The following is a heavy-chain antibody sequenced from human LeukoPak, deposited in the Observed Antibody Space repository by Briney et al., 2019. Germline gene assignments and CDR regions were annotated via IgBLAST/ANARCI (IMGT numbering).Heavy chain of an antibody. CDR2: FYSSTRT. Sequence: PSQTLSLTCTVSGDSLTSGSRYWSWIRQPAGKGLEWIGHFYSSTRTTYNPSLESRVTISDDTAKNQFSLKLDSVTAADTAVYFCARCMSELDYGDYAYYYHMDVWGKGTTVTVSS. V-gene: IGHV4-61*09. J-gene: IGHJ6*04. CDR1: GDSLTSGSRY. CDR3: ARCMSELDYGDYAYYYHMDV. D-gene: IGHD4-17*01.